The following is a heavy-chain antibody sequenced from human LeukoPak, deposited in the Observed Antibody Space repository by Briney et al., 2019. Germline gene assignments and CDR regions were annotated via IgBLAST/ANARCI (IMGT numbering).Heavy chain of an antibody. J-gene: IGHJ4*02. V-gene: IGHV1-46*03. CDR2: LNPSDGDT. CDR3: AGETDAFDY. CDR1: GHTFTSSF. Sequence: ASVKVSCKASGHTFTSSFLHWVRQAPGQGLEWMGVLNPSDGDTTYAQEFQGRITMTSDTSTGTLYMELSSLRSEGTALYYCAGETDAFDYWGQGTLVTVSS.